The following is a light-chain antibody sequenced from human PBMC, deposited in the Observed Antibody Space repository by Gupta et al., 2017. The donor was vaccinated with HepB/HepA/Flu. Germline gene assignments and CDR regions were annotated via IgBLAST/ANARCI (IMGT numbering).Light chain of an antibody. V-gene: IGKV3-20*01. J-gene: IGKJ1*01. Sequence: VLTQSASILSSSPGERATLSCTASQRVSSRYLAWYQQKPGPAPRLLIYGASSRATGIPDRFSGSGSGTDFTLTISRLEPEDFAVYYYQQYGSSPVAFGQGTKVEIK. CDR1: QRVSSRY. CDR3: QQYGSSPVA. CDR2: GAS.